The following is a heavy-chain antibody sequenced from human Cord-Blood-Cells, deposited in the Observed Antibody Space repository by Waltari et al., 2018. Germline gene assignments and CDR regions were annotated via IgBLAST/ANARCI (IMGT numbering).Heavy chain of an antibody. CDR3: ARADHSNYFDY. Sequence: QVQLQQWGAGLLKPSETLSLTCAVYGGSFSGYYWSWIRPPPGKGLEWIGEINHSGSTNYNPSLKSRVTISVDTSKNQFSLKLSSVTAADTAVYYCARADHSNYFDYWGQGTLVTVSS. D-gene: IGHD4-4*01. J-gene: IGHJ4*02. CDR2: INHSGST. V-gene: IGHV4-34*01. CDR1: GGSFSGYY.